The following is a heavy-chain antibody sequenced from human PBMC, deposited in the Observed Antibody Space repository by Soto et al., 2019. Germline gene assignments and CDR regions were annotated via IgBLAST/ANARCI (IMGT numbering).Heavy chain of an antibody. CDR3: ARAPGEELLLYYYYYYGMDV. CDR1: GFTFSSYS. CDR2: ISSSSSYI. V-gene: IGHV3-21*01. Sequence: GGSLRLSCAASGFTFSSYSMNWVRQAPGKGLEWVSSISSSSSYIYYADSVKGRFTISRDNAKNSLYLQMNSLRAEDTAVYYCARAPGEELLLYYYYYYGMDVWGQGTTVTVSS. J-gene: IGHJ6*02. D-gene: IGHD2-15*01.